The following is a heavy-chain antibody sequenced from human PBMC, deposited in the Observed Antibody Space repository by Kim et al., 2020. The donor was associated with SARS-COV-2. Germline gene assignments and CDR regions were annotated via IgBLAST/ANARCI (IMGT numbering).Heavy chain of an antibody. CDR3: ARDGIAVAGTIRRYAHYFDY. V-gene: IGHV3-11*06. Sequence: RLTISRDNAKNSLYRQMNSLRAEDTAVYYCARDGIAVAGTIRRYAHYFDYWGQGTLVTVSS. J-gene: IGHJ4*02. D-gene: IGHD6-19*01.